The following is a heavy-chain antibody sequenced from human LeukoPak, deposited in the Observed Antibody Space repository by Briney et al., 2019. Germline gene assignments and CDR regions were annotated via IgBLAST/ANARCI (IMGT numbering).Heavy chain of an antibody. V-gene: IGHV4-59*01. CDR2: IYYSGST. CDR3: ARAQVGELLPDAFDI. CDR1: GGSISSYY. J-gene: IGHJ3*02. Sequence: SETLSLTCTVSGGSISSYYWSWIRQPSGKGLEWIGYIYYSGSTNYNPSLKSRVTISVDTSKNQFSLKLSSVTAADTAVYYCARAQVGELLPDAFDIWGQGTMVTVSS. D-gene: IGHD3-10*01.